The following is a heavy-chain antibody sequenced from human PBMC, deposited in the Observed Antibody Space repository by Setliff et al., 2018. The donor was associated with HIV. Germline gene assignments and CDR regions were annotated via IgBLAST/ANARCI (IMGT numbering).Heavy chain of an antibody. D-gene: IGHD2-2*01. CDR2: ISSNGGST. V-gene: IGHV3-64D*09. Sequence: PGGSLRLSCSASGFTFSSYVMHWARQVPGKGLEYVSAISSNGGSTYYADSVKGRFTISRDNSKNTLYLQMSSLRVEDTAVYYCVKAVIVVIPAATFDYWGQGTLVTVSS. CDR1: GFTFSSYV. J-gene: IGHJ4*02. CDR3: VKAVIVVIPAATFDY.